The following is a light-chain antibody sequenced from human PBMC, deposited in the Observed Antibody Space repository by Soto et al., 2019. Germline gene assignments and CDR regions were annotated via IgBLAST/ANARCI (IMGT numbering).Light chain of an antibody. V-gene: IGLV1-40*01. CDR3: QSYDSSLSAHYV. CDR2: GSR. J-gene: IGLJ1*01. CDR1: SSNIGAGHD. Sequence: QSVLTQPPSVSGAPGQWVTISCTGSSSNIGAGHDVHWYQQLPGSAPKLLIYGSRNRPSGVPDRFSGSRSGTSASLAITGLQAEDEADYYCQSYDSSLSAHYVFGTGTKVTVL.